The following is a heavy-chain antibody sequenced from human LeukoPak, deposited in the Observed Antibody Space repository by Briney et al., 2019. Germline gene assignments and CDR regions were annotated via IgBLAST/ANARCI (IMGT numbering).Heavy chain of an antibody. V-gene: IGHV3-30*02. CDR3: ARDYPFGSRAFDI. Sequence: GGSLRLSCAASGFTFSSYGMHWVRQAPGKGLEWVAFIRYDGSNKYYADSVKGRFTISRDNSKNTLYLQMNSLRAEDTAVYYCARDYPFGSRAFDIWGQGTMVTVSS. D-gene: IGHD3-10*01. CDR2: IRYDGSNK. CDR1: GFTFSSYG. J-gene: IGHJ3*02.